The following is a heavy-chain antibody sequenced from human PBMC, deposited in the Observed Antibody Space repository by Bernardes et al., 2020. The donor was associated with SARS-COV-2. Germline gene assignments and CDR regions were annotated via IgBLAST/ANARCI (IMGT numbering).Heavy chain of an antibody. CDR1: GYAFTGYY. Sequence: ASVKVSCKATGYAFTGYYLHWVRQAPGQGLEWMGWSNPNSGGSKSTQKFQRRVSMSTDTSINTAYMELSGLTSDDSAVYYCATPPVAVAEGGHWGQGTLVIVSS. CDR2: SNPNSGGS. J-gene: IGHJ1*01. V-gene: IGHV1-2*02. D-gene: IGHD6-19*01. CDR3: ATPPVAVAEGGH.